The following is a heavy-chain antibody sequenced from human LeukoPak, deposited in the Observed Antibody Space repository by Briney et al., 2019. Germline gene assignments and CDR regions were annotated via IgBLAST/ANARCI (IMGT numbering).Heavy chain of an antibody. Sequence: GGSLRLSCAASGFTFSTYGMHWVRQAPGKGLEYVSGINSNGTNTNYADSVEGRFTISRDNSKNTLYLRMGSLRPEDMAVYYCARVSGYSYGQWGQGTLVTVSS. J-gene: IGHJ4*02. CDR1: GFTFSTYG. CDR3: ARVSGYSYGQ. CDR2: INSNGTNT. D-gene: IGHD5-18*01. V-gene: IGHV3-64*02.